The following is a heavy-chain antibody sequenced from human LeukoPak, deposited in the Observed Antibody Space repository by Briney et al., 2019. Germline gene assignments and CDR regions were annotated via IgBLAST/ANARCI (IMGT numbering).Heavy chain of an antibody. Sequence: GGPLKLSFAVSGFTFRDYWGTWVGKPPGKGLKFVANINRDGSVKNYVDSVKGRFTNSRDNAKNSLYLQMTSLRVDDTAIYYCARDPGFSSFDYWGQGTLVTVSS. CDR1: GFTFRDYW. D-gene: IGHD3-3*02. J-gene: IGHJ4*02. CDR2: INRDGSVK. CDR3: ARDPGFSSFDY. V-gene: IGHV3-7*01.